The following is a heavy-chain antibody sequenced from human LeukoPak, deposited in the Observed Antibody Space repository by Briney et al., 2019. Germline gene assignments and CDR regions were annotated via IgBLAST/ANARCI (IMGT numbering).Heavy chain of an antibody. CDR2: ISGSGDNT. V-gene: IGHV3-23*01. D-gene: IGHD3-22*01. CDR1: GFTFDNYA. CDR3: AREAPYYDSSGYYHYYYYGMDV. Sequence: GGSLRLSCAASGFTFDNYAMTWVRQAPGKGLEWVSGISGSGDNTYYADSVKGRFTISRDNSKNTLHLQMKSLRAEDTAVYYCAREAPYYDSSGYYHYYYYGMDVWGQGTTVTVSS. J-gene: IGHJ6*02.